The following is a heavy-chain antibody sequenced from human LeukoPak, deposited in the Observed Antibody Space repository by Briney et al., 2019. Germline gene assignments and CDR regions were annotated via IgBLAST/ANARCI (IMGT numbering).Heavy chain of an antibody. CDR3: ARHSTSQSGDFWSGYYMDDAFDI. D-gene: IGHD3-3*01. CDR1: GGFISSYY. CDR2: IYYSGST. V-gene: IGHV4-59*08. Sequence: PSETLSLTCTVSGGFISSYYWSWIRQPPGKGLEWIGYIYYSGSTNYNPSLKSRVTISVDTSKNQFSLKLSSVTAADTAVYYCARHSTSQSGDFWSGYYMDDAFDIWGQGTMVTVSS. J-gene: IGHJ3*02.